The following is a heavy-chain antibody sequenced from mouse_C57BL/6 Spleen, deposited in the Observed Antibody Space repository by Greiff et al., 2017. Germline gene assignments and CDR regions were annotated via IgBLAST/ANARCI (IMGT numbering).Heavy chain of an antibody. CDR2: IDPSDSET. CDR1: GYTFTSYW. D-gene: IGHD1-1*01. CDR3: ARWITTVGVDY. V-gene: IGHV1-52*01. Sequence: QVQLQQPGAALVRPGSSVKLSCKASGYTFTSYWMHWVKQRPIQGLEWIGNIDPSDSETHYTQKFKDKATLTVDKSSSTAYMQISSLKSEDSAVYYCARWITTVGVDYWGKGTTLTVSS. J-gene: IGHJ2*01.